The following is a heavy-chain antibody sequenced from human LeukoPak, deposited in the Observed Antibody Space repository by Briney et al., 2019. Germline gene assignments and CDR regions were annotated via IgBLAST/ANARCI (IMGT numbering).Heavy chain of an antibody. V-gene: IGHV3-23*01. CDR3: AKGGSWYRPTFFDY. CDR2: ISGSGGNT. J-gene: IGHJ4*02. Sequence: GESLRLSCAASGFTFTTYWMTWVRQAPGKGLEWVSAISGSGGNTYYADSVKGRFTISRDNSKNKVYLQMNSLRAEDTALYYCAKGGSWYRPTFFDYWGQGTLVTVSS. CDR1: GFTFTTYW. D-gene: IGHD6-13*01.